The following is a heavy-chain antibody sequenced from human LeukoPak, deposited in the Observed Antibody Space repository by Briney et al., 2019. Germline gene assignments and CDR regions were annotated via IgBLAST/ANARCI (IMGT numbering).Heavy chain of an antibody. J-gene: IGHJ4*02. V-gene: IGHV1-2*02. D-gene: IGHD2-21*02. CDR2: INPNSGGT. CDR1: AYTFTGYY. CDR3: ARYSYCGGDFYTFDY. Sequence: AAVKVSCKTSAYTFTGYYVHWVRQAPGQGPEWMGWINPNSGGTNYAQKFQGRVTMTRDTSISTAYMELSGLRSDDTAVYYCARYSYCGGDFYTFDYWGRGTLVTVSS.